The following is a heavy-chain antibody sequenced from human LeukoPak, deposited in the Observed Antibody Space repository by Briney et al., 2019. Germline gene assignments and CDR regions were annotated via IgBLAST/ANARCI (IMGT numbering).Heavy chain of an antibody. J-gene: IGHJ4*02. CDR1: GGSISSGGYY. D-gene: IGHD1/OR15-1a*01. Sequence: PSETLSLTCTVSGGSISSGGYYWSWIRQHPGKGLEWIGYIYYSGSTYYNPSLKSRVTISVDTSKNQFSLKLSSVTAADTAVYYCARDRAQQLDYWDQGTLVTVSS. CDR3: ARDRAQQLDY. V-gene: IGHV4-31*03. CDR2: IYYSGST.